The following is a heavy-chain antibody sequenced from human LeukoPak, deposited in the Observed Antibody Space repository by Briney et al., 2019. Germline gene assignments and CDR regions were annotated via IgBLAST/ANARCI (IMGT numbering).Heavy chain of an antibody. CDR3: ARGGGVSDRAFDT. CDR2: INPNSVNT. J-gene: IGHJ3*02. CDR1: GYTFTDYY. V-gene: IGHV1-2*02. Sequence: ASVKVSCKASGYTFTDYYMHWVRQAPGQGLEWMGWINPNSVNTNYAQKFQGRVTMTRDTSISTAYMELSRLRSDDTAVYFCARGGGVSDRAFDTWGQGTMVTVSS. D-gene: IGHD2-8*02.